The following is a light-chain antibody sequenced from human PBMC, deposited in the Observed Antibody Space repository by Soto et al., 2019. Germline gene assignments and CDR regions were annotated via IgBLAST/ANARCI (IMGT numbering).Light chain of an antibody. CDR3: QQCSILPPP. V-gene: IGKV1-39*01. J-gene: IGKJ1*01. Sequence: RMTKSKYSLSASVGDRVTISCRASQSIDNYLSWYQQIPGKAPKLLIYAASNLQRGVPSRFSGSGSGTEFTLTISNLQPDDFAVYYCQQCSILPPPFGHRTKVAI. CDR1: QSIDNY. CDR2: AAS.